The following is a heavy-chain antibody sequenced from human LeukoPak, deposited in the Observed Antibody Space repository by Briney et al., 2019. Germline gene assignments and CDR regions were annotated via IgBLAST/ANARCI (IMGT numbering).Heavy chain of an antibody. CDR1: GYSFTSYW. D-gene: IGHD2-2*01. Sequence: GESLKISCKGSGYSFTSYWIGWVRQMPGKGLEWMGIIYPGHSDTRYSPSFQGQVTISADKSISTAYLQWSSLKASDTAMYYCARQGGYCSSTSCYSYYYFDYWGQGTLVTVSS. V-gene: IGHV5-51*01. CDR3: ARQGGYCSSTSCYSYYYFDY. J-gene: IGHJ4*02. CDR2: IYPGHSDT.